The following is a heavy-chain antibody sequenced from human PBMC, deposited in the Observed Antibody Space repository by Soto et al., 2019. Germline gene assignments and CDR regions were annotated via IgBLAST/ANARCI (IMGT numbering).Heavy chain of an antibody. V-gene: IGHV5-51*01. CDR1: GDSFTDYC. D-gene: IGHD2-15*01. CDR2: IYPGDSDT. Sequence: FLQNRWKGAGDSFTDYCVGWMRQIHGKGLEWMGIIYPGDSDTRYSPSFQGQVTISADKSISTAYLQWSSLKASDTAMYYCASHLGYCSGSSCCTYGMDVWGQRTTVT. CDR3: ASHLGYCSGSSCCTYGMDV. J-gene: IGHJ6*02.